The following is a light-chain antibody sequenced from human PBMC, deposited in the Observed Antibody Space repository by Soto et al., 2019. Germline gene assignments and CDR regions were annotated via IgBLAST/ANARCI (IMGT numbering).Light chain of an antibody. Sequence: DIQMTQSPSTLSASVGDRVTITCRASQSISSWLAWYQQKPGKAPKLLIYKTSSLESGVTSRFSGSGSGTEFTLTISSLQPEDFATYYCQQANSFPQTFGQGTKVDIK. V-gene: IGKV1-5*03. CDR1: QSISSW. J-gene: IGKJ1*01. CDR3: QQANSFPQT. CDR2: KTS.